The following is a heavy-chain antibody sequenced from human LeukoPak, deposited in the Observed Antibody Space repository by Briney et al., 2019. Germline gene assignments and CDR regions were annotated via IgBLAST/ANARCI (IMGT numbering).Heavy chain of an antibody. V-gene: IGHV3-33*01. J-gene: IGHJ4*02. Sequence: GRSLRLSCAASGFTFSSYGMHWVRQAPGKGLEWVAVIWYDGSNKYYADSVKGRFTISRDNAKNSLYLQMNSLRAEDTAVYYCARALREDIVVEDWGQGTLVTVSS. CDR3: ARALREDIVVED. CDR1: GFTFSSYG. CDR2: IWYDGSNK. D-gene: IGHD2-15*01.